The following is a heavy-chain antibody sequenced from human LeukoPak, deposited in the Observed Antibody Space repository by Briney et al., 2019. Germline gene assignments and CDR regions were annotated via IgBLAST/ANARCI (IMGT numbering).Heavy chain of an antibody. CDR3: AKDRSYGSGSYWLDFDY. V-gene: IGHV3-23*01. CDR2: ISGSGGST. CDR1: GFTFSSYA. Sequence: GGSLRLSCAASGFTFSSYAMSWVRQAPGKGLEWVSAISGSGGSTYYADSVKGRFTISRDNAKNSLYLQMNSLRAEDTALYYCAKDRSYGSGSYWLDFDYWGQGTLATVSS. J-gene: IGHJ4*02. D-gene: IGHD3-10*01.